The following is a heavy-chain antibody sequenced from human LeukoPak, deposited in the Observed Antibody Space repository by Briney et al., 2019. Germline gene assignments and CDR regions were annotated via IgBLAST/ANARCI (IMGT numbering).Heavy chain of an antibody. CDR2: IYYSGST. Sequence: SETLSLTCTVSGGSISSYYWSWIRQPPGKGLEWIGYIYYSGSTNYNPSLKSRVTISVDTSKNQFSLKLSSVTAADTAVYYCAREPSGLMIVIGADAFDIWGQGTMVAVSS. D-gene: IGHD3-22*01. V-gene: IGHV4-59*01. CDR3: AREPSGLMIVIGADAFDI. CDR1: GGSISSYY. J-gene: IGHJ3*02.